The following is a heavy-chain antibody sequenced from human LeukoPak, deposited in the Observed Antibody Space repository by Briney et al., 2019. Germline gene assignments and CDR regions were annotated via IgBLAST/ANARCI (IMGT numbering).Heavy chain of an antibody. J-gene: IGHJ6*03. Sequence: SETLSLTCTVSGGSISSYYWSWIRQPAGKGLEWIGRIYTSGSTNYNPSLKSRVTMSVDTSKNQFSLKLSSVTAADTAVYYCARGIVGATGYYYYYYYMDVWGKGTTVTVSS. CDR3: ARGIVGATGYYYYYYYMDV. V-gene: IGHV4-4*07. CDR2: IYTSGST. D-gene: IGHD1-26*01. CDR1: GGSISSYY.